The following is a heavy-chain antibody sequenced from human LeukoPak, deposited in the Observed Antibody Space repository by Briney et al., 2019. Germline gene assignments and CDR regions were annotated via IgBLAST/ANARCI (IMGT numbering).Heavy chain of an antibody. CDR3: ARKPLGYYDSSGYLW. V-gene: IGHV3-30-3*01. D-gene: IGHD3-22*01. Sequence: GGSLRLSCAASGFTFSSYAMHWVRQAPGKGLEWVAVISYDGSNKYYADSVKGRFTISRDNSKNTLYLQMNSLRAEDTAVYYCARKPLGYYDSSGYLWWGQGTMVTVSS. J-gene: IGHJ4*02. CDR1: GFTFSSYA. CDR2: ISYDGSNK.